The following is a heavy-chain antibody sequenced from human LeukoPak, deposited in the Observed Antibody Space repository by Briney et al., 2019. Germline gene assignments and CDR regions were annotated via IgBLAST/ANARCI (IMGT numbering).Heavy chain of an antibody. V-gene: IGHV3-21*01. CDR2: ISDSGYFI. Sequence: PGGSLRLSCAASGFAFSRYSMNWVRQAPGKGLEWVSSISDSGYFIYYADSVKGRFTISRDNAKNSVSLQMNSLRAEDTAVYYCARYPIFGVGSRMDVWGKGTTITVSS. CDR3: ARYPIFGVGSRMDV. D-gene: IGHD3-3*01. CDR1: GFAFSRYS. J-gene: IGHJ6*03.